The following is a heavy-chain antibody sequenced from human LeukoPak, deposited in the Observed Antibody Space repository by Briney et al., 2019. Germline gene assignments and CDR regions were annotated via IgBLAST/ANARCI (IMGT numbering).Heavy chain of an antibody. J-gene: IGHJ4*02. CDR1: RFSFSVYT. CDR2: IRHSGVDS. CDR3: ARDRRATPMYFFDF. V-gene: IGHV3-23*01. Sequence: QSGGSLRLSCAASRFSFSVYTMSWVRQLPGKGLEWVSGIRHSGVDSSYADSVKGRFTISRDNSKNMLYLQMNSLRDDDTGVYYCARDRRATPMYFFDFWGQGTPVTVSS. D-gene: IGHD2-15*01.